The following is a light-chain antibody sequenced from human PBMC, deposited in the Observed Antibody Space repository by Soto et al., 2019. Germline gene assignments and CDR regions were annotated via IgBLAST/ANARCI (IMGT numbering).Light chain of an antibody. Sequence: QSVLTQPPSASGTPGQRVTISCSGSSSNIGSNYVYWYQQLPGTAPTLLIYRNNQRPSGVPDRFSGSKSVTSASLAISGLRSADEADYYCAAWDASLSGDVFGGGTQLTVL. CDR1: SSNIGSNY. CDR2: RNN. CDR3: AAWDASLSGDV. V-gene: IGLV1-47*01. J-gene: IGLJ7*01.